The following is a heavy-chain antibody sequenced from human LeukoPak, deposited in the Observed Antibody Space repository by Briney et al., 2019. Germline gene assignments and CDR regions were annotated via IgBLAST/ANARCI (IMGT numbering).Heavy chain of an antibody. J-gene: IGHJ3*02. CDR1: GGSISSGDYY. D-gene: IGHD3-9*01. Sequence: SETLSLTCTVSGGSISSGDYYWSWIRQPPGKGLEWIGYIYYSGSTYYNPSLKSRVTISVDTSKHQFSLKLSSVTAADTAVYYCAMEYYDILAGAFDIWGQGTMVTVSS. CDR3: AMEYYDILAGAFDI. CDR2: IYYSGST. V-gene: IGHV4-30-4*01.